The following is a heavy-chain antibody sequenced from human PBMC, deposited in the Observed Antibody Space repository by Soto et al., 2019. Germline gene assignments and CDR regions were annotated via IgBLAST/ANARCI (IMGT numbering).Heavy chain of an antibody. CDR1: GFTFSSYA. D-gene: IGHD3-3*01. Sequence: GGSLRLSCAASGFTFSSYAMSWVRQAPGKGLEWVSTVSVSGGTTYYADSVKGRFTISRDNPKNTLYLQMNSLRVEDTAAYYCAKGITIFGVAPPLATSDYWGQGTPVPVYS. V-gene: IGHV3-23*01. CDR3: AKGITIFGVAPPLATSDY. CDR2: VSVSGGTT. J-gene: IGHJ4*02.